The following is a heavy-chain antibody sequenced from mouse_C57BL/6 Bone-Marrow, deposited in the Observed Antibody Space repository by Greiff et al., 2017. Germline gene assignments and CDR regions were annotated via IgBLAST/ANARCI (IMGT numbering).Heavy chain of an antibody. V-gene: IGHV3-5*01. CDR2: IYYSGTI. J-gene: IGHJ4*01. Sequence: EVQLVESGPGLVKPSQTVFLTCTVTGISITTGNYRWSWIRQFPGNKLEWIGYIYYSGTITYNPSLTSRTTITRDTPKNQFFLEMNSLTAEDTATYYCAREGGWYGDYDGGYAMDYWGQGTSVTVSS. CDR1: GISITTGNYR. CDR3: AREGGWYGDYDGGYAMDY. D-gene: IGHD2-4*01.